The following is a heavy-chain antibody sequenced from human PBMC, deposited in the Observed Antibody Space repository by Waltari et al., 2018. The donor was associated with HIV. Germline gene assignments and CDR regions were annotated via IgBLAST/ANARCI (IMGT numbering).Heavy chain of an antibody. V-gene: IGHV3-9*01. CDR1: GFTFGDYT. J-gene: IGHJ4*02. CDR3: ARDNGDSSGYLQY. Sequence: EVQLVESGGGVVQPGGSLRLSCTTSGFTFGDYTMHWVRQTPGKGLEWVSGIKWNSDDIAYADTVRGRFTISRDNAKSSLYLQMNRLRPEDTALYYCARDNGDSSGYLQYWGRGTLVTVSS. D-gene: IGHD3-22*01. CDR2: IKWNSDDI.